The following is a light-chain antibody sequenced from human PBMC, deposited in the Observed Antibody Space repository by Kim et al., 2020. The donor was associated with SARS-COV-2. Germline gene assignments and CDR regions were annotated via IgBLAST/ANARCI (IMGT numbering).Light chain of an antibody. Sequence: AIQMTQSPSFLSASIGDRVTISCRASQGIRDELSWYQQKPGRAPKLLIYAASSSQSGVPSRFRGSGSGTDFTLTISSLQPEDFGTYYCLQDYNYPQTFGQGTKVDIK. CDR2: AAS. V-gene: IGKV1-6*02. J-gene: IGKJ1*01. CDR3: LQDYNYPQT. CDR1: QGIRDE.